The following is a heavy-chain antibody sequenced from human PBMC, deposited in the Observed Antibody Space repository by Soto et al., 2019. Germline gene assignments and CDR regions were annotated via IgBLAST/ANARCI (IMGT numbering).Heavy chain of an antibody. J-gene: IGHJ3*02. Sequence: QVQLVQSGAEVKKPGSSVKVSCKASGGTFSSYTISWVRQSPGQGLEWMGMIIPILGIANYAQKFQGRVTITAEKYTSTAYMELSSLRSEDTAVYSCASEGSGAFDIWGQGQMVTVSS. CDR1: GGTFSSYT. V-gene: IGHV1-69*02. CDR2: IIPILGIA. CDR3: ASEGSGAFDI.